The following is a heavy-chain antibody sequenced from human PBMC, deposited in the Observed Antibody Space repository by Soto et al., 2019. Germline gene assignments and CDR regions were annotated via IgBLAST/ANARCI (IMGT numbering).Heavy chain of an antibody. CDR1: GDSISSGGYY. Sequence: SETLSLTCTVSGDSISSGGYYWSWIRQHPGKGLEWIGYIYYGGSTYNNPSPKGRPTISVDTSKNQFSLKVSSVTAADTAVYFCARDRSRGYGRFDYWGQGTLVTVSS. CDR2: IYYGGST. V-gene: IGHV4-31*03. D-gene: IGHD5-12*01. CDR3: ARDRSRGYGRFDY. J-gene: IGHJ4*02.